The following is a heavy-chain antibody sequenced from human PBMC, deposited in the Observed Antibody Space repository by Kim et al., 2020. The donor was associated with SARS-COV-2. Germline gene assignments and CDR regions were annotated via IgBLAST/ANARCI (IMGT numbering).Heavy chain of an antibody. CDR1: GYTFTSHT. D-gene: IGHD1-26*01. V-gene: IGHV1-18*01. CDR2: ISVYNGNT. Sequence: ASVKVSCKASGYTFTSHTISWVRQAPGQGLEWMGCISVYNGNTNYAQNFQGRVTMTTDTSTSTAHMELRSLRSDDTAVYYCAREGVVGGSDYWGQGTLVTVSS. J-gene: IGHJ4*02. CDR3: AREGVVGGSDY.